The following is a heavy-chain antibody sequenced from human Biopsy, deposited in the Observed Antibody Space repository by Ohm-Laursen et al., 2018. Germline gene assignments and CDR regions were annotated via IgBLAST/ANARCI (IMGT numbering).Heavy chain of an antibody. V-gene: IGHV4-4*07. D-gene: IGHD6-19*01. CDR2: IYSSGGS. CDR1: GGSTNDYF. CDR3: ARTPGKAVAGRFLDL. Sequence: SDTLSLTCSVSGGSTNDYFWSWIRQPPGETPAWFGRIYSSGGSSYNPSLKSRISMSMDTSNNQFSLTLTPVTAADTAVYYCARTPGKAVAGRFLDLWGRGTLVTVSS. J-gene: IGHJ2*01.